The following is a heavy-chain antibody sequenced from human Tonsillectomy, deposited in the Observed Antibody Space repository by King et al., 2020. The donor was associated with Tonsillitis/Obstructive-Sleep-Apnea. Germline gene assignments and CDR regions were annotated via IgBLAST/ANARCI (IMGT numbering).Heavy chain of an antibody. V-gene: IGHV3-23*04. CDR2: ISDSGVRT. D-gene: IGHD5-12*01. CDR3: AKDDRYRKSGYSDYDGSGLFDY. Sequence: VQLVESGGGLVQPGGSLRLSCAASGFTFSNYAMNWVRQAPGKGLEWVSAISDSGVRTYYADSVKGRFTISRDNSKNTLYLQMNSLRAEDTAVYFCAKDDRYRKSGYSDYDGSGLFDYWGQGTLVTVSS. CDR1: GFTFSNYA. J-gene: IGHJ4*02.